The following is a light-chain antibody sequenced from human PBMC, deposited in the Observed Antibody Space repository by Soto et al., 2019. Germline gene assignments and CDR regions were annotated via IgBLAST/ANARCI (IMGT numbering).Light chain of an antibody. Sequence: MTQSPSTLSASVGDTVTVTCRSSQSVSSSYLAWYQQKPGQAPRLLIYGASSRATGIPARFSGSGSGTEFTLTISSLQSEDFAVYYCQQYNNWPLTFGQGTRLEIK. CDR2: GAS. V-gene: IGKV3-15*01. J-gene: IGKJ5*01. CDR3: QQYNNWPLT. CDR1: QSVSSSY.